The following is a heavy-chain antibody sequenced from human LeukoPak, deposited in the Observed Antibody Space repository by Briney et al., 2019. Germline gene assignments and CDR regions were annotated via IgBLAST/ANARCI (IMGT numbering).Heavy chain of an antibody. CDR2: IHMSGST. V-gene: IGHV4-4*07. Sequence: SETLSLTCTVSGVSINSYQWSWIRQPAGKGPEWIGRIHMSGSTNYNPSLRSRLAISMDNSKNQFSLKLTSVTAADTAVYYCARDDSSRDDSGGYHYWGQGTLVTISS. CDR3: ARDDSSRDDSGGYHY. D-gene: IGHD3-22*01. CDR1: GVSINSYQ. J-gene: IGHJ4*02.